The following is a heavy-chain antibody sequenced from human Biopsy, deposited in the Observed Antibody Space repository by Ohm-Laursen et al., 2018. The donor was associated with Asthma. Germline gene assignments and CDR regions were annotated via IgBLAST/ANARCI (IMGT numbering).Heavy chain of an antibody. V-gene: IGHV3-48*01. D-gene: IGHD3-3*01. CDR2: ISSSSSTI. J-gene: IGHJ6*02. Sequence: SLRLSCAASGFTFSSYSMNWVRQAPGKGLEWVSYISSSSSTIYYADSVKGRFTISRDNSKNTLYLQMNSLRAEDPAVYYCAKDTEGRYDFWSGLSYNYYGMDVWGQGTTVTVSS. CDR3: AKDTEGRYDFWSGLSYNYYGMDV. CDR1: GFTFSSYS.